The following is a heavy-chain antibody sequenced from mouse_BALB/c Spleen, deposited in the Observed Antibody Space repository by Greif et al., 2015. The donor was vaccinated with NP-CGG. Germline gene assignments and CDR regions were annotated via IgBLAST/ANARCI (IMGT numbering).Heavy chain of an antibody. CDR2: IDPSDSET. V-gene: IGHV1-69*02. D-gene: IGHD2-4*01. CDR3: ARSGITASWFAY. Sequence: QVQLQQPGAELVKPGAPVKLSCKASGYTFTSYWMNRVKQRPGRGLEWIGRIDPSDSETHYNQKFKDKATLTVDKSSSTAYIQLSSLTSEDSAVYYCARSGITASWFAYWGQGTLVTVSA. CDR1: GYTFTSYW. J-gene: IGHJ3*01.